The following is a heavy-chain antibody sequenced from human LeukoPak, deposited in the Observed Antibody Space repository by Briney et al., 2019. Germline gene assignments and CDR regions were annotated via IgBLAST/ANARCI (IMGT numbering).Heavy chain of an antibody. V-gene: IGHV3-23*01. CDR2: ISGSGRNT. CDR1: GFTFSTYA. D-gene: IGHD3-22*01. CDR3: AKDYYDSSAYPYYFDS. Sequence: GGSLRLSCEASGFTFSTYAMSWVRQAPGKGLEWVSGISGSGRNTFYADSVKGRFTISRENSKNTLYLQMNSLGAEDTAVYYCAKDYYDSSAYPYYFDSWGQGTLVTVSS. J-gene: IGHJ4*02.